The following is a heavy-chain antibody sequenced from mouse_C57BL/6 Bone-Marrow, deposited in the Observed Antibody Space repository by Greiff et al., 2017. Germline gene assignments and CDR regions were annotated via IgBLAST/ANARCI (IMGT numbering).Heavy chain of an antibody. CDR3: AHDGYLYAMDY. J-gene: IGHJ4*01. CDR1: GYTFTSYW. V-gene: IGHV1-74*01. CDR2: IHHSDSDT. D-gene: IGHD2-3*01. Sequence: QVQLQQPGAELVKPGASVKVSCKASGYTFTSYWMHWVKQRPGQGLEWIGRIHHSDSDTNYNQKFKGKATLTVDKSSSTAYMKLSSRTSEDSVVYYCAHDGYLYAMDYWGQGTSVTVSS.